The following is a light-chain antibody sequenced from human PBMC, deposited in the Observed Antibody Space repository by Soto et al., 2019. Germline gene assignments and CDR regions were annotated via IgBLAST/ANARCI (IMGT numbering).Light chain of an antibody. Sequence: EIVLTQSPGTLSLSPGDRATLSCRASQSVSTSFLAWYQQTPGQAPRLLIYGTSSRATGIPDRFSGSGSGTEFTLTISRLEPEDFAVYYCHQFDSSLTFGQGTTGEIK. CDR1: QSVSTSF. CDR2: GTS. CDR3: HQFDSSLT. J-gene: IGKJ1*01. V-gene: IGKV3-20*01.